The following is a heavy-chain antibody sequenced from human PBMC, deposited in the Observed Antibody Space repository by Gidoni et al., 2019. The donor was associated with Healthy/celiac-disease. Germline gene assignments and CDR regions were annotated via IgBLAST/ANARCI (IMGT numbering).Heavy chain of an antibody. J-gene: IGHJ3*02. D-gene: IGHD2-2*01. Sequence: EVQLVASGGGLVKPGGSLRLSCAASGFTFRNAWISWVRQAPGKGLEWGGRIKSKTDGGTTDYAAPVKGRFTISRDDSKNTLYLQMNSRKTEDTAVYYCTTDPEIVVVPAAAGGDAFDIWGQGTMVTVSS. CDR1: GFTFRNAW. CDR3: TTDPEIVVVPAAAGGDAFDI. V-gene: IGHV3-15*01. CDR2: IKSKTDGGTT.